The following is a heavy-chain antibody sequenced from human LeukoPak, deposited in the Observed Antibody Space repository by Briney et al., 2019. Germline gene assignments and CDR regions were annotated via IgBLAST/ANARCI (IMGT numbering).Heavy chain of an antibody. Sequence: SQTPSLTCTVSGGSVSSGSYYWSWIRQPPGKGLEWIGYIYYSGSTNYNPSLKSRVTISVDTSKNQFSLKLSSVTAADTAVYYCASMGDYGGSPNDYWGQGTLVTVSS. J-gene: IGHJ4*02. V-gene: IGHV4-61*01. CDR2: IYYSGST. CDR1: GGSVSSGSYY. CDR3: ASMGDYGGSPNDY. D-gene: IGHD4-23*01.